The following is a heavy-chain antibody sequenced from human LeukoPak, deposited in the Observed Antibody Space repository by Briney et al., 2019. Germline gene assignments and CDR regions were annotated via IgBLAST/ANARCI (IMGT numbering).Heavy chain of an antibody. Sequence: GGSLRLSCAASGFTFSSYGMHWVRQAPGKGLEWVAFIRYDGSNKYYADSVKGRFTISRDNSKNSLYLQMNSLRAEDTAVYYCARARGDYDFWSGYHDYWGQGTLVTVSS. D-gene: IGHD3-3*01. J-gene: IGHJ4*02. CDR3: ARARGDYDFWSGYHDY. CDR2: IRYDGSNK. V-gene: IGHV3-30*02. CDR1: GFTFSSYG.